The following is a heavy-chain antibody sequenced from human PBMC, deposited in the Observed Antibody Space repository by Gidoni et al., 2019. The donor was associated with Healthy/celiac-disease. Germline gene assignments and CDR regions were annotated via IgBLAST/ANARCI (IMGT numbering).Heavy chain of an antibody. CDR1: GGSFSASS. J-gene: IGHJ5*02. CDR3: ARGGPRYYYGSGSYTNWFDP. V-gene: IGHV4-34*01. Sequence: QVQLQQWGAGLLKPSETLSLTCAVYGGSFSASSWSCIRQPPGKGLEWIGEINNSGTTNSTPSLKRRVTISVDTSKNQVSLKLSSVTAADTAVYDCARGGPRYYYGSGSYTNWFDPWGQGTLVTVSS. CDR2: INNSGTT. D-gene: IGHD3-10*01.